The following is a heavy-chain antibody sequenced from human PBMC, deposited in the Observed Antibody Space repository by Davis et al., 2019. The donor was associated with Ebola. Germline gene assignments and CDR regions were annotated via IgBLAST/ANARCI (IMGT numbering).Heavy chain of an antibody. J-gene: IGHJ5*02. CDR1: GYTFTGYY. Sequence: AASVKVSCKASGYTFTGYYINWVRQAPGQGLEWMGRINPNSGGTNYPQKFQGRVTMTRDTSISTAYMELSSLRSEDTAVYYCARDITMVRGVHWFDPWGQGTLVTVSS. D-gene: IGHD3-10*01. CDR2: INPNSGGT. V-gene: IGHV1-2*06. CDR3: ARDITMVRGVHWFDP.